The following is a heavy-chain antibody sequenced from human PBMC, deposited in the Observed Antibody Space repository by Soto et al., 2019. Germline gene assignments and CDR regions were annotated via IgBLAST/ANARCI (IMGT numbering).Heavy chain of an antibody. CDR3: AKDRRAGGNSAFYFDF. CDR2: ISATGGGT. V-gene: IGHV3-23*01. J-gene: IGHJ4*02. CDR1: GFNFSNYA. D-gene: IGHD3-16*01. Sequence: PGGSLTLSCAASGFNFSNYAMSWVRQAPGKGLEWVSLISATGGGTYYADSVKGRFTISRDNSHNTLYLQVHSLTAEDTAVYYCAKDRRAGGNSAFYFDFWGQGAQVTVSS.